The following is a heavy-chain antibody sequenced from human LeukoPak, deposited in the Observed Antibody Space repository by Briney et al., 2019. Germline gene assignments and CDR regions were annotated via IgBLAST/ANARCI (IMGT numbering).Heavy chain of an antibody. CDR1: GYSLPRHY. CDR2: MNPSVGAT. J-gene: IGHJ3*01. CDR3: AREGVFQAFDF. D-gene: IGHD3-16*01. Sequence: ASVKVSCKTSGYSLPRHYIHWVRQAPGQGLEWMGIMNPSVGATTYAPRFQGRVTMTRDTSTSTFHMELSGLTSEDTAVYYCAREGVFQAFDFWGQGTMVTVSS. V-gene: IGHV1-46*01.